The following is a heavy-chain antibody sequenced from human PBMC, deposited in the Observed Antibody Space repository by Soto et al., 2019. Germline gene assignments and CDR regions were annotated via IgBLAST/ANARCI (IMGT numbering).Heavy chain of an antibody. Sequence: EVQLVESGGGLVQPGGSLRLSCAASGFTVSSNYMSWVRQAPGKGLEWVSVIYSGGSTYYADSVKGRFTISRDKSQNTLYLQMNTLRAQDTAVYYCARERWELKPSYYYYGMDVWGQGTTVTVPS. J-gene: IGHJ6*02. CDR2: IYSGGST. D-gene: IGHD1-26*01. CDR1: GFTVSSNY. CDR3: ARERWELKPSYYYYGMDV. V-gene: IGHV3-66*01.